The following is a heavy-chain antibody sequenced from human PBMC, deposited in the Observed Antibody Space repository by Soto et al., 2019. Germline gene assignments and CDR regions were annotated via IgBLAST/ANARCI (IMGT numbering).Heavy chain of an antibody. D-gene: IGHD1-1*01. J-gene: IGHJ4*02. CDR1: GYGFTTYG. Sequence: QVHLVQSGAEVKKPGASVKVSCKGSGYGFTTYGITWVRQAPGQGLEWMAWISAHNGNTDYAQNLQGRVTVTRATSTSTAYMELRSLRSDDTAVYYSARGRYADYWGQGAMVTVSS. V-gene: IGHV1-18*01. CDR2: ISAHNGNT. CDR3: ARGRYADY.